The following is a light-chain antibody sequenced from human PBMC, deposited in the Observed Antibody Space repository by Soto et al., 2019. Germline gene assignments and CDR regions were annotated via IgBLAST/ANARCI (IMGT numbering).Light chain of an antibody. CDR3: SSSTSSSTPYV. J-gene: IGLJ1*01. V-gene: IGLV2-14*01. Sequence: QSALTQPASVSGSPGQSITISCTGTSSDVGGYNYVSWYQQHPGKAPKLMIYEVSNRPSGVSNRFSGSKSGNTASLTISGLQAEDEADYYCSSSTSSSTPYVFGTGTKVTV. CDR2: EVS. CDR1: SSDVGGYNY.